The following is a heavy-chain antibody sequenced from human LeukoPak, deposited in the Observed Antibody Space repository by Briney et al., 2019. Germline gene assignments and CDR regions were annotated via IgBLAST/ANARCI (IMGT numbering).Heavy chain of an antibody. V-gene: IGHV4-34*01. J-gene: IGHJ4*02. Sequence: SETLSLTCAVYGGSFSGYYWSWIRQPPGKGLEWIGEINHSGSTNYNPSLKSRVTISVDTSKNQFSLKLSSVTAADTAVYYCARTGTRPGMAAAGFDYWGQGTLVTVSS. D-gene: IGHD6-13*01. CDR2: INHSGST. CDR1: GGSFSGYY. CDR3: ARTGTRPGMAAAGFDY.